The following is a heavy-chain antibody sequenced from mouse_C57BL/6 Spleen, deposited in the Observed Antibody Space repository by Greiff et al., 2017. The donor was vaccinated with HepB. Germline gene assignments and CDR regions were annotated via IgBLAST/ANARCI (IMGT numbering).Heavy chain of an antibody. CDR3: ARSLGSSGLFAY. D-gene: IGHD3-2*02. V-gene: IGHV7-3*01. J-gene: IGHJ3*01. Sequence: EVQLQESGGGLVQPGGSLSLSCAASGFTFTDYYMSWVRQPPGKALEWLGFIRNKANGYTTEYSASVKGRFTISRDNSQSILYLQMNALRAEDSATYYCARSLGSSGLFAYWGQGTLVTVSA. CDR2: IRNKANGYTT. CDR1: GFTFTDYY.